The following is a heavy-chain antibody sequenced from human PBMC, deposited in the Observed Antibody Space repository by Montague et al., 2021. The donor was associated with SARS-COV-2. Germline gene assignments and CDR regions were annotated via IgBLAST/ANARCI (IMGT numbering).Heavy chain of an antibody. D-gene: IGHD3-22*01. Sequence: YLYYAVAVKGRITINADTSRNQFSLQLNSVTPEDTAVYYCARAPYSSGFYGMDVWGQGTTVTVS. CDR2: YL. CDR3: ARAPYSSGFYGMDV. V-gene: IGHV6-1*01. J-gene: IGHJ6*02.